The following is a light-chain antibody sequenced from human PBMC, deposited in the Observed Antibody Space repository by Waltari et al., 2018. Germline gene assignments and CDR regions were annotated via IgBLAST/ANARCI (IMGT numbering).Light chain of an antibody. J-gene: IGKJ1*01. Sequence: DIQMTQSPSSLSASVGDRVTITCRASQDISTSLAWYQQKPGKVPKVLIFAITTLQSGVPSRFTGSGAGTDFTLTITSLQPEDFATYYCQQSYSLPPTFGQGTKVEVK. V-gene: IGKV1-27*01. CDR1: QDISTS. CDR2: AIT. CDR3: QQSYSLPPT.